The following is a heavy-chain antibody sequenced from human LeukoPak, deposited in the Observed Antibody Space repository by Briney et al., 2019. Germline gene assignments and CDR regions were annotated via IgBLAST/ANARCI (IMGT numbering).Heavy chain of an antibody. CDR2: INSDGSST. V-gene: IGHV3-74*01. Sequence: GGSLRLSCAASGFTLRSYWMHWVRQAPGKGLGWVSRINSDGSSTSYADSVKGRFTLPRDNAKNTLYLQMNSLRAEDMDVYYCAKGAGAVAGTDFDYWGQGTLVTVSS. J-gene: IGHJ4*02. CDR3: AKGAGAVAGTDFDY. D-gene: IGHD6-19*01. CDR1: GFTLRSYW.